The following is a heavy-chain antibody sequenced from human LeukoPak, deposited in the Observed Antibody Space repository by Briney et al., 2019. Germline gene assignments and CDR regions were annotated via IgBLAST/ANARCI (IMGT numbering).Heavy chain of an antibody. CDR3: AKGFFGELDY. D-gene: IGHD3-10*01. CDR1: GFTFDDYA. J-gene: IGHJ4*02. V-gene: IGHV3-9*01. Sequence: PGVSVRLSCAASGFTFDDYAIHWVRQAPGEGLEWGSGISWNSGSIGYADSVKGRFTISRDNAKNSLYLQMNSLRAEDTALYYCAKGFFGELDYWGQGTLVTVSS. CDR2: ISWNSGSI.